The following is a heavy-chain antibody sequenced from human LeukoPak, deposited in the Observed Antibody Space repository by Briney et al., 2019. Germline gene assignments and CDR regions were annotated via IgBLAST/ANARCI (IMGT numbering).Heavy chain of an antibody. D-gene: IGHD2-2*01. CDR1: GYTFTGYY. CDR2: INPNSGGA. CDR3: ARSAGYQLPFDY. V-gene: IGHV1-2*02. Sequence: ASVKVSCKASGYTFTGYYMHWVRQAPGQGLEWMGWINPNSGGANYAQKFQGRVTMTRDTSISTAYMELSRLRSDDTAVYYCARSAGYQLPFDYWGQGTLVTVSS. J-gene: IGHJ4*02.